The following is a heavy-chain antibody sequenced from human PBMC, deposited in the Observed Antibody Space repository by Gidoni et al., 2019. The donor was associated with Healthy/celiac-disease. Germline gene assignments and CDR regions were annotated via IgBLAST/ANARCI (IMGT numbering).Heavy chain of an antibody. D-gene: IGHD3-10*01. CDR1: GGSISSGSYY. Sequence: GLVKPSQTLSLTCTVSGGSISSGSYYWSWIRQPAGKGLEWIGRIYTSGSTNYNPSLKSRVTMSVDTSKNQFSLKLSSVTAADTAVYYCARETYYYGSGSPFDYWGQGTLVTVSS. V-gene: IGHV4-61*02. CDR3: ARETYYYGSGSPFDY. CDR2: IYTSGST. J-gene: IGHJ4*02.